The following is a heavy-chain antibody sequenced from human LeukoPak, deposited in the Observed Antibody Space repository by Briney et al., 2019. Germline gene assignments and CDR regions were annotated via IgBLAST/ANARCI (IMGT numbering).Heavy chain of an antibody. CDR3: ARGSSSSVGHPFDY. Sequence: SETLSLTCAVSGGSISSGGYSWSWIRQPPGKGLEWIGYIYHSGSTYYNPSLKSRVTISVDTSKNQFSLKLSSVTAADTAVYYCARGSSSSVGHPFDYWGQGTLVTVSS. D-gene: IGHD6-6*01. V-gene: IGHV4-30-2*01. CDR1: GGSISSGGYS. J-gene: IGHJ4*02. CDR2: IYHSGST.